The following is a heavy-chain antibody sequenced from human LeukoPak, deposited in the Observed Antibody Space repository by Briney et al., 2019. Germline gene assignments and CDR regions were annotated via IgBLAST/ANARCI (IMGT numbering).Heavy chain of an antibody. V-gene: IGHV3-11*04. D-gene: IGHD2-8*01. J-gene: IGHJ4*02. CDR2: ISSSGSTI. CDR1: GFTFSDYY. CDR3: ARDRRMLYEYTYFDY. Sequence: GRSLRLSCAASGFTFSDYYMSWIRQAPGKGLEWVSYISSSGSTIYYADCVKGRFTISRDNAKNSLHLQMNSLRAEDTAVYYCARDRRMLYEYTYFDYGGQGTLGTVS.